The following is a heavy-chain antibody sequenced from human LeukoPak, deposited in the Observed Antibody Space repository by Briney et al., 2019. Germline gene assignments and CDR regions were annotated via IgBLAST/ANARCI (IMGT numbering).Heavy chain of an antibody. CDR1: GGSISSYY. D-gene: IGHD5-24*01. J-gene: IGHJ4*02. CDR3: AREGDGYNYIGY. Sequence: PSETLSLTCTVSGGSISSYYWSWIRQPPGKGLEWIGYIYYSGSTNYSPSLKSRVTISVDTSKNQFSLKLSSVTAADTAVYYCAREGDGYNYIGYWGQGTLVTVSS. V-gene: IGHV4-59*01. CDR2: IYYSGST.